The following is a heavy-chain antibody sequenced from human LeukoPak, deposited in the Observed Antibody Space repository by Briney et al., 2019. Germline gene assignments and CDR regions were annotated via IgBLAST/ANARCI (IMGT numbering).Heavy chain of an antibody. CDR2: ISYDATNK. J-gene: IGHJ3*02. CDR3: AKESWSTDSGKGAFDI. V-gene: IGHV3-30*18. CDR1: GFTFSSYG. Sequence: PGRSLRLSCAASGFTFSSYGIHWVRQAPGKGLEWVAFISYDATNKYFTDSVKGRFTISRDNSKKTLYLQMNGLRPEDTAVYYCAKESWSTDSGKGAFDIWGQGTMVTVSS. D-gene: IGHD3-10*01.